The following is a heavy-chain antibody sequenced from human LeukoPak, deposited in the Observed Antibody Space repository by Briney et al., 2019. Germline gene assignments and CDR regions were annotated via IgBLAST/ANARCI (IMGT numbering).Heavy chain of an antibody. V-gene: IGHV1-2*02. CDR3: ARVGTYYDFWSGPNDAFDI. CDR1: GYTFTGYY. Sequence: ASVKVSCKASGYTFTGYYMHWVRQAPGQGLEWMGWINPNSGGTNYAQKFQGRVTMTRDTSISTAYMELSRLRSDDTAVYYCARVGTYYDFWSGPNDAFDIWGQGTMVTVFS. CDR2: INPNSGGT. J-gene: IGHJ3*02. D-gene: IGHD3-3*01.